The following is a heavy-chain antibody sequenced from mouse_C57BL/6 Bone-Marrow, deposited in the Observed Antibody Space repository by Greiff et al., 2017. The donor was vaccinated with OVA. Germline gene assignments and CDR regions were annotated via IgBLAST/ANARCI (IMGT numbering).Heavy chain of an antibody. V-gene: IGHV1-80*01. D-gene: IGHD2-2*01. Sequence: QVQLQQSGAELVKPGASVKISCKASGYAFSSYWMNWVTQRPGKGLEWIGQIYPGDGDTNYTGKFKGKATLPAEQSSSTASMQLSSLTSEDAAVYFCARWLWLRRGGGYYFDDWGQGTTLTVSS. CDR3: ARWLWLRRGGGYYFDD. CDR1: GYAFSSYW. CDR2: IYPGDGDT. J-gene: IGHJ2*01.